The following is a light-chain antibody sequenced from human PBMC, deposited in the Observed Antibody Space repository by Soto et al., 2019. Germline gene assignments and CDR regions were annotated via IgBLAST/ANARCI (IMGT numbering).Light chain of an antibody. CDR3: QQYNNWPPWT. J-gene: IGKJ1*01. V-gene: IGKV3-15*01. Sequence: EIVMTQSPATLSLSPGERATLSCRASQSVSSNLAWYQQKPGQAPRLHIYGASTRATGFPARFSGSGSGTEFTLTISSLQSEEFAVYYCQQYNNWPPWTFGQGTKVDIK. CDR2: GAS. CDR1: QSVSSN.